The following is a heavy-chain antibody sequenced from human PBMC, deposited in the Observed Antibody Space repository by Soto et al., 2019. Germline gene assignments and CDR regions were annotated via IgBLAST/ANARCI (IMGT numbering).Heavy chain of an antibody. D-gene: IGHD6-25*01. CDR3: ARDRNSYSSAGGFDY. V-gene: IGHV1-69*04. J-gene: IGHJ4*02. CDR1: GGTFSSYT. Sequence: GASVKVSCKASGGTFSSYTISWVRQAPGQGLEWMGRIIPILGIANYAQKFQGRVTITADKSTSTAYMELSSLRSEDTAVYYCARDRNSYSSAGGFDYWGQGTLVTVSS. CDR2: IIPILGIA.